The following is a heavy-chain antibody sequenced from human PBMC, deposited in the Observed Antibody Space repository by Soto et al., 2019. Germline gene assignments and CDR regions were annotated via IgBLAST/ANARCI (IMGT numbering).Heavy chain of an antibody. D-gene: IGHD3-10*01. J-gene: IGHJ6*02. Sequence: ASVKVSCKASGYTFTSYGISWVRQAPGQGLEWMGWISAYNGNTNYAQKLQGRVTMTTGTSTSTAYMELRSLRSDDTAVYYCASITMVRGVWDVWGQGTTVTVSS. CDR3: ASITMVRGVWDV. CDR1: GYTFTSYG. CDR2: ISAYNGNT. V-gene: IGHV1-18*01.